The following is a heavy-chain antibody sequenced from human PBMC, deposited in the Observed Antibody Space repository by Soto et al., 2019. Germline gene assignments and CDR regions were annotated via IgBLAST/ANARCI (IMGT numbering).Heavy chain of an antibody. Sequence: GESLKISCKGSGYSFTSYWIGWVRQMPGKGLEWMGIIYPGDSDTRYSPSFQGQVTISAYKSSSTAYLQWSSLKASDTAMYYCARAGYCSSGSCYSGVYYYYGMDVWGQGTTVTVSS. D-gene: IGHD2-15*01. CDR1: GYSFTSYW. V-gene: IGHV5-51*01. CDR3: ARAGYCSSGSCYSGVYYYYGMDV. CDR2: IYPGDSDT. J-gene: IGHJ6*02.